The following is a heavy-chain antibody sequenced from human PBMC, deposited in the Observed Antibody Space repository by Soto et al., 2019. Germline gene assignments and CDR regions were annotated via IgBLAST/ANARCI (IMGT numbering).Heavy chain of an antibody. Sequence: GGSLRLSCAASGFTLRTYDMHWVRQAPGKGLEWVALISYDGVKKNYGDSVKGRFTISRENSRNTLYLQMNSLTLEDTAVYYCAKDRRITGTSYWYFDLWGRGTLVTV. CDR1: GFTLRTYD. CDR2: ISYDGVKK. V-gene: IGHV3-30*18. CDR3: AKDRRITGTSYWYFDL. D-gene: IGHD1-7*01. J-gene: IGHJ2*01.